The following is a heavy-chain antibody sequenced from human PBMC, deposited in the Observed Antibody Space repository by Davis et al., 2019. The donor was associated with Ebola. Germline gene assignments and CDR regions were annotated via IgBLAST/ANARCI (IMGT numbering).Heavy chain of an antibody. Sequence: ASVKVSCKASGYTFTDYYVHWVRQAPGQGLEWMGLINPTGGSTTYAQKFQGRVTMTRDTSTNTVYMELSSLRSEDTAVYYCARAAYNYFDSSGYRHFDYWGQGTLVTVSS. CDR1: GYTFTDYY. CDR2: INPTGGST. V-gene: IGHV1-46*01. D-gene: IGHD3-22*01. CDR3: ARAAYNYFDSSGYRHFDY. J-gene: IGHJ4*02.